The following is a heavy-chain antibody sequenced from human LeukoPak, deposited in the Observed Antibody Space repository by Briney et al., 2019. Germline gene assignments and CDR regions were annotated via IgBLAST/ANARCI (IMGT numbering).Heavy chain of an antibody. CDR2: IIPIFGTT. CDR3: AREAVSNERWFDP. Sequence: SVKVSCKTSGYTFDSYGISWVRQAPGQGLEWMGGIIPIFGTTNYAQKFQGRVTITADESTSTAYMELSSLRSEDTAVYYCAREAVSNERWFDPWGQGTLVTVSS. CDR1: GYTFDSYG. D-gene: IGHD2-8*01. J-gene: IGHJ5*02. V-gene: IGHV1-69*13.